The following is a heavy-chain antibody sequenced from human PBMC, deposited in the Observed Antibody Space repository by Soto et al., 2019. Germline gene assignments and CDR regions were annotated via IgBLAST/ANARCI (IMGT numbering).Heavy chain of an antibody. Sequence: HPGGSLRLSCAASGFTFSSYGMHWVRQAQGKGLEWVAVISYDGSNKYYADSVKGRFTISRDNSKNTLYLQMNSLRAEDTAVYYCAKVSPGDFWSGYSLVGGMDVWGQGTTVTV. CDR3: AKVSPGDFWSGYSLVGGMDV. CDR2: ISYDGSNK. J-gene: IGHJ6*02. V-gene: IGHV3-30*18. CDR1: GFTFSSYG. D-gene: IGHD3-3*01.